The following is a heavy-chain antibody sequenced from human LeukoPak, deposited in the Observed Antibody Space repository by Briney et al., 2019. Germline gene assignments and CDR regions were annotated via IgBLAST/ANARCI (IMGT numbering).Heavy chain of an antibody. J-gene: IGHJ4*02. CDR2: IYHSGST. CDR3: ASGGKGFDY. V-gene: IGHV4-61*01. Sequence: SETLSLTCTVSGGSVSSGSYYWSWIRQPPGKGLEWIGEIYHSGSTNYNPSLKSRVTISVDKSKNQFSLKLSSVTAADTAVYYCASGGKGFDYWGQGTLVTVSS. D-gene: IGHD2-15*01. CDR1: GGSVSSGSYY.